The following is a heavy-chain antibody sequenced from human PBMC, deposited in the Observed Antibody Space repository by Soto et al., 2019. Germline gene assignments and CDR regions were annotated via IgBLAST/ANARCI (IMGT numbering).Heavy chain of an antibody. CDR1: GYTFTSYG. Sequence: ASVKVSCKASGYTFTSYGISWVRQAPGQGLEWMGWISAYNGNTNYAQKLQGRVTMTTDTSTSTAYMELRSLRSDDTAVYYCARLAYCGGDCYSSIDYWGQGTLVTVSS. J-gene: IGHJ4*02. V-gene: IGHV1-18*01. D-gene: IGHD2-21*02. CDR3: ARLAYCGGDCYSSIDY. CDR2: ISAYNGNT.